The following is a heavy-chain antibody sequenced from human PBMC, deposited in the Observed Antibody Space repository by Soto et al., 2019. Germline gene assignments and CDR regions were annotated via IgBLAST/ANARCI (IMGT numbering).Heavy chain of an antibody. V-gene: IGHV3-13*01. Sequence: EVQLVESGGGLVQPGGSLRLSCAASGFTFSSYDMHWVRQATGKGLEWVSAIGTAGDTYYPGSVKGRFTISRENAKNSLYLQMNSLRAGDTAVYYCARGSGSYYSRAFDIWGQGTMVTVSS. D-gene: IGHD1-26*01. CDR2: IGTAGDT. CDR3: ARGSGSYYSRAFDI. J-gene: IGHJ3*02. CDR1: GFTFSSYD.